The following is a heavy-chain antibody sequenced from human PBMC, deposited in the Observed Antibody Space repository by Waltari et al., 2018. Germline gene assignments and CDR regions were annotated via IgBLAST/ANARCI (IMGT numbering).Heavy chain of an antibody. J-gene: IGHJ4*02. CDR1: GFTFSCYW. CDR2: IKEDGSEK. V-gene: IGHV3-7*01. D-gene: IGHD6-6*01. Sequence: EVQLVESGGGLVQPGGSLRLSCASSGFTFSCYWMSWVRQAPGKGLEWVANIKEDGSEKSYVDSVKGRFTISRDNAKNSLSLQMNSLRAEDTAVYYCARISSTATRDSWGRGTLVTVSS. CDR3: ARISSTATRDS.